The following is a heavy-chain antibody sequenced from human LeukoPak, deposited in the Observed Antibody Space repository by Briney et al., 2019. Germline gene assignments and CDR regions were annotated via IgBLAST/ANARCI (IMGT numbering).Heavy chain of an antibody. J-gene: IGHJ4*02. CDR2: IKGKTDGYTI. D-gene: IGHD1-1*01. CDR1: GFTVSNAW. Sequence: GGSLRLSCAASGFTVSNAWMSWIRQAPGKGLDWVGRIKGKTDGYTIDFAAPVKGRFFISRDDSKNTLYLQMNSLKTEDTAVYYCTTDLSPTTPKNQGYWGQGTLVTVSS. CDR3: TTDLSPTTPKNQGY. V-gene: IGHV3-15*01.